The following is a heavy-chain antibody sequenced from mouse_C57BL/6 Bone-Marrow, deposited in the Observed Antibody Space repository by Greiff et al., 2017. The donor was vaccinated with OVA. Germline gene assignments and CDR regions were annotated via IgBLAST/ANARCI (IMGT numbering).Heavy chain of an antibody. Sequence: EVQRVESGGGLVKPGGSLKLSCAASGFTFSDYGMHWVRQAPEKGLEWVAYISSGSSTIYYADTVKGRFTISRDNAKNTLFLQMTSLRSEDTAMYYCARLRLLSYWGQGTLVTVSA. CDR2: ISSGSSTI. J-gene: IGHJ3*01. D-gene: IGHD2-12*01. CDR3: ARLRLLSY. V-gene: IGHV5-17*01. CDR1: GFTFSDYG.